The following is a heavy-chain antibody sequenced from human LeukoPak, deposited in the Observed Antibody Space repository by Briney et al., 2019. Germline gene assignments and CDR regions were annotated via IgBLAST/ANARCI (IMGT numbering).Heavy chain of an antibody. D-gene: IGHD6-19*01. CDR1: GFSFSSYG. J-gene: IGHJ4*02. CDR3: AKEGLYSSGWFDY. CDR2: ISYDASNK. V-gene: IGHV3-30*18. Sequence: GGSLRLSCAASGFSFSSYGMHWVRQTPGKGLECVAVISYDASNKYYADSVKGRFIISRDNSKNTLYLQMNSLRAEDTAVYFCAKEGLYSSGWFDYWGQGTLVTVSS.